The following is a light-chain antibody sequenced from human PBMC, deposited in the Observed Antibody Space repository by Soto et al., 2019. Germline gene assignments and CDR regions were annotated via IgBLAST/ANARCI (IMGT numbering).Light chain of an antibody. CDR2: DAS. CDR1: QSVSRN. CDR3: QEYNNWLWT. J-gene: IGKJ1*01. Sequence: EIVMTQSPATLSVSPGERATLSCRASQSVSRNVAWYQQKPGQAPRLLIHDASTRATGSSVRLSVSGSGTEFTLTISSLQSEDFAVYYCQEYNNWLWTFGKGTKVEIK. V-gene: IGKV3-15*01.